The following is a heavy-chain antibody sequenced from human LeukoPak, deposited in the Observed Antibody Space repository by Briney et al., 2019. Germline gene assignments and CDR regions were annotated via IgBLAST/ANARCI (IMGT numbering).Heavy chain of an antibody. CDR1: GFTFSSYG. J-gene: IGHJ1*01. D-gene: IGHD6-19*01. V-gene: IGHV3-30*18. CDR2: ISNDGSNK. Sequence: PGRSLRLSCAASGFTFSSYGMHWVRQAPGKGLEWVALISNDGSNKYYADSVKGRFTISRDNSKNSLFLQMNSLRAEDTAVYYCAKGTHSAWRPDVRQHWGQGTLVTVSS. CDR3: AKGTHSAWRPDVRQH.